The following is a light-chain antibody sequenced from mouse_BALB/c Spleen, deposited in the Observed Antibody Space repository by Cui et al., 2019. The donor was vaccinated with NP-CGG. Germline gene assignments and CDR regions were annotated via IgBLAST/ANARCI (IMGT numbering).Light chain of an antibody. CDR2: GTN. V-gene: IGLV1*01. Sequence: QAVLTPGSAPTTSPGETVTLTCRSSTGAVTTSNYANWVQEKPDHLFTGLIGGTNNRAPGVPARFSGFLIGDKAALTITGAQTEDEAIYFCALWYSNHWVFGGGTKLTVL. CDR1: TGAVTTSNY. J-gene: IGLJ1*01. CDR3: ALWYSNHWV.